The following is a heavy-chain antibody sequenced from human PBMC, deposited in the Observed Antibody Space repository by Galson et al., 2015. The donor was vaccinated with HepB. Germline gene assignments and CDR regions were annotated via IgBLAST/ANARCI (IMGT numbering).Heavy chain of an antibody. CDR2: IIPILGIA. J-gene: IGHJ6*02. D-gene: IGHD6-6*01. Sequence: SVKVSCKASGGTFSSYTISWVRQAPGQGLEWMGRIIPILGIANYAQKFQGRVTITADKSTSTAYMELSSLRSEDTAVYYCATVSHPLVRRGNYYGMDVWGQGTTVTVSS. CDR1: GGTFSSYT. CDR3: ATVSHPLVRRGNYYGMDV. V-gene: IGHV1-69*02.